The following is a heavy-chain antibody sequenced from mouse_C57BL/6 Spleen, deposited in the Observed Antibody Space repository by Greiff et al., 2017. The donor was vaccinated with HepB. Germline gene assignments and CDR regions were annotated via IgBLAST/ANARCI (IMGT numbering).Heavy chain of an antibody. CDR3: ARSGDSSGPPGFAY. D-gene: IGHD3-2*02. CDR2: IYPSDSET. CDR1: GYTFTSYW. V-gene: IGHV1-61*01. J-gene: IGHJ3*01. Sequence: QVQLQQSGAELVRPGSSVKLSCKASGYTFTSYWMDWVKQRPGQGLEWIGNIYPSDSETHYNQKFKDKATLTVDKSSSTAYMQLSSLTSEDSAVYYCARSGDSSGPPGFAYWGQGTLVTVST.